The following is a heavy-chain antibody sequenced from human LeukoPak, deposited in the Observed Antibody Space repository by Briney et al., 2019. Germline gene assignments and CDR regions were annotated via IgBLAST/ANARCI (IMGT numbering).Heavy chain of an antibody. Sequence: SQTLSLTCDISGDSVSSNGASWTWIRQSPSRGLEWLGRTYYRSKWYNDYAISVISRISINPDTSKNQFSLQVNSVTPEDTAVYYCARETDFGVVTNWGQGTLVTVSS. CDR1: GDSVSSNGAS. J-gene: IGHJ4*02. D-gene: IGHD3-3*01. CDR3: ARETDFGVVTN. CDR2: TYYRSKWYN. V-gene: IGHV6-1*01.